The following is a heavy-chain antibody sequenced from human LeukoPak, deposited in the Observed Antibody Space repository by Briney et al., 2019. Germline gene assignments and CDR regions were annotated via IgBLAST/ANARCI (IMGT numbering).Heavy chain of an antibody. CDR2: INQHGSEK. Sequence: PGGSLRLSCAGSGFTFSDYWMSWVRQAPGKGLEWVANINQHGSEKYYVDSVEGRFTISRDNAKNSLYLQMNSLRAEDTAVYYCARVYASGSYYRGMDVWGQGTTVTVSS. CDR1: GFTFSDYW. V-gene: IGHV3-7*02. CDR3: ARVYASGSYYRGMDV. J-gene: IGHJ6*02. D-gene: IGHD3-10*01.